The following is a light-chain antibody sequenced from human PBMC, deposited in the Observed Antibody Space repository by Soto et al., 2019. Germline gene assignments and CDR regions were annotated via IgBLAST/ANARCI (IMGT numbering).Light chain of an antibody. J-gene: IGKJ1*01. CDR2: TAS. Sequence: DIQMTQSPSTLSASVGDRVTITCRASQSIGSWLAWYQQKPGKAPKLLLYTASSLESGVPSRFSGSGSGTEFTLTISSLQPDDFASYYCQQYGSYSPWTFGQGTKVEIK. CDR1: QSIGSW. CDR3: QQYGSYSPWT. V-gene: IGKV1-5*03.